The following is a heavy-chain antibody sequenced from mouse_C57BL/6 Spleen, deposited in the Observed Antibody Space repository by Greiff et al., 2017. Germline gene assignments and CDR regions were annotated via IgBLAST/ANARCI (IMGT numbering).Heavy chain of an antibody. V-gene: IGHV1-85*01. CDR2: IYPRDGST. CDR3: APYYEYDGEDSYYFDY. Sequence: QVQLQQSGPELVKPGASVKLSCKASGYTFTSYDINWVKQRPGQGLEWIGWIYPRDGSTKYNEKFKGKATLTVDTSSSTAYMELHSLTSEDSAVYFGAPYYEYDGEDSYYFDYWGQGTTLTVSS. J-gene: IGHJ2*01. CDR1: GYTFTSYD. D-gene: IGHD2-4*01.